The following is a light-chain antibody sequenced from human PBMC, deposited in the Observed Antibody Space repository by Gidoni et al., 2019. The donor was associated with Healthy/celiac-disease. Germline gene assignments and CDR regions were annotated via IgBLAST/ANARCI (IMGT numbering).Light chain of an antibody. J-gene: IGLJ2*01. Sequence: QSALPQPASVSGSPGPSITIPCTGTSSDVGSYNLVPWYQPHPGKAPKLMIYEGSKRPPGVSKRFSGSKSGNTASLTISGLQAEDEADDYCCSYAGSSAVVFGGGTKLTV. V-gene: IGLV2-23*01. CDR1: SSDVGSYNL. CDR3: CSYAGSSAVV. CDR2: EGS.